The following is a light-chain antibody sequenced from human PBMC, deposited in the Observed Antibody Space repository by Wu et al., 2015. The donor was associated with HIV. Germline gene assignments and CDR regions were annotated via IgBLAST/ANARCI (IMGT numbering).Light chain of an antibody. V-gene: IGKV3-11*01. Sequence: ETVLTQSPATLSLSPGDRATLSCRASQSVGTYLAWFQQKPGQAPRLLIYDASNRATGVPARFSGSGSGTDFTLTISSLEPEDFAVYYCQQRSNWFTFGQGTRLEIK. J-gene: IGKJ5*01. CDR3: QQRSNWFT. CDR1: QSVGTY. CDR2: DAS.